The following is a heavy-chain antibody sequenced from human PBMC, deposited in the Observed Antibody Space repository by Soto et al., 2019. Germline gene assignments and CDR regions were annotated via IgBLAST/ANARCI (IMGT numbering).Heavy chain of an antibody. CDR1: GYSFTSYW. CDR2: IYPGDSDI. CDR3: ERQPSTGQWFL. J-gene: IGHJ6*02. D-gene: IGHD3-22*01. Sequence: GESLKISCKGSGYSFTSYWVGWVRQMPGKGLEWMAIIYPGDSDIRCSPSFQGQVTISVDKSISTAYLQWSSLKASDTAMYYCERQPSTGQWFLWGQGTTVTVSS. V-gene: IGHV5-51*01.